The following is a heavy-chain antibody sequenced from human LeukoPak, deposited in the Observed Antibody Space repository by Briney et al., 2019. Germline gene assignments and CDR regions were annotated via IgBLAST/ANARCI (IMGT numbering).Heavy chain of an antibody. D-gene: IGHD6-13*01. J-gene: IGHJ4*02. V-gene: IGHV3-21*01. CDR3: AKGGGYSSSWHDY. Sequence: GGSLRLSCAASGFTFNSYSMNWVRQAPGKGLEWVSSISSSSSYIYYADSVKGRFTISRDNAKNSLYLQMNSLRAEDTATYYCAKGGGYSSSWHDYWGQGTLVTVSS. CDR2: ISSSSSYI. CDR1: GFTFNSYS.